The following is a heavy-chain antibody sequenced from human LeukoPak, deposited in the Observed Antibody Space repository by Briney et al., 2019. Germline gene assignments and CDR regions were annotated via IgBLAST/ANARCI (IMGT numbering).Heavy chain of an antibody. Sequence: ASVKVSCKASGYTFTSYGISWVRQAPGQGLEWMGWISAYNGNTNYAQKLQGRVTMTTDTSASTAYMELRSLGSDDTAVYYCARDLGHYYDSSGYLLCYWGQGTLVTVSS. V-gene: IGHV1-18*01. J-gene: IGHJ4*02. D-gene: IGHD3-22*01. CDR2: ISAYNGNT. CDR3: ARDLGHYYDSSGYLLCY. CDR1: GYTFTSYG.